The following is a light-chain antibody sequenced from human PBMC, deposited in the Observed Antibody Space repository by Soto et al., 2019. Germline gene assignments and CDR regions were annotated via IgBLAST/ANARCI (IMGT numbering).Light chain of an antibody. J-gene: IGLJ1*01. CDR1: SSNIGSNS. CDR2: SND. CDR3: AAWDDSLNGYV. Sequence: QSALTQPPSASGTPGQRVTISCSGSSSNIGSNSVNWYQQLPGTAPKLLIYSNDRRPSGVPDRFSGSKSGTSASLAISGLQSEDEAEYYCAAWDDSLNGYVFGTGTKVTV. V-gene: IGLV1-44*01.